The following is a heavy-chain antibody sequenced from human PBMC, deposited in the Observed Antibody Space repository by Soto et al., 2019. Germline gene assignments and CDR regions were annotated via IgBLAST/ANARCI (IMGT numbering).Heavy chain of an antibody. J-gene: IGHJ6*02. CDR2: IYYSGST. Sequence: SETLSLTCTVSSGSISSSSYTWGWIRQPPGKGLEWIGSIYYSGSTYYNPSLKSRITVSVDTSKNQFSLNLSSVTAADTAVYYCARLHGYCIRTSCSGYYAMDVWGHGTTVTVFS. CDR3: ARLHGYCIRTSCSGYYAMDV. D-gene: IGHD2-2*01. V-gene: IGHV4-39*01. CDR1: SGSISSSSYT.